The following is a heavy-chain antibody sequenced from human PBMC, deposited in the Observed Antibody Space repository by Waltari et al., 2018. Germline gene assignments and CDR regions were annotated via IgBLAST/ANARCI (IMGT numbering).Heavy chain of an antibody. CDR2: ISWNSGSI. V-gene: IGHV3-43D*03. Sequence: VSLRLSCVASGFRFDDYAMHWVRQVPGKGLEWVSLISWNSGSIFYSDSLKSRVTISRDNSRNSLHLHINNLRSEDTALYFCARDMAGGGGTSGWIDFWGQGTLVTVSS. CDR1: GFRFDDYA. CDR3: ARDMAGGGGTSGWIDF. J-gene: IGHJ4*02. D-gene: IGHD3-16*01.